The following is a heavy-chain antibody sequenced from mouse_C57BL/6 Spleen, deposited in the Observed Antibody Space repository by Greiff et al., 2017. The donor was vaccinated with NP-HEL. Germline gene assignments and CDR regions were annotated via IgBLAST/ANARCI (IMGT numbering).Heavy chain of an antibody. V-gene: IGHV1-80*01. J-gene: IGHJ2*01. Sequence: QVQLQQSGAELVKPGASVKISCKASGYAFRRYWMTWVKQRPGTGLEWIGQIYPGDGDTNYNGKFKGKATLTADKSSSTADMQLSSLTSEDSAVYFCARTTVGYFDYWGQGTTLTVSS. CDR2: IYPGDGDT. D-gene: IGHD1-1*01. CDR1: GYAFRRYW. CDR3: ARTTVGYFDY.